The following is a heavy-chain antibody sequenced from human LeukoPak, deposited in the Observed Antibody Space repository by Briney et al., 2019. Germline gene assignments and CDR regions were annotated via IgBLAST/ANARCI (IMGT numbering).Heavy chain of an antibody. J-gene: IGHJ4*02. CDR3: ARGTYYYDSSGHYRYRIFDY. D-gene: IGHD3-22*01. Sequence: GASMKVCCKAYGYSVTSYGSNWVRQALGKGLEWMGWMNPNSGNTGYAQKFQGRVTITRNTSISTAYMELSSLRSEDTAVYYCARGTYYYDSSGHYRYRIFDYWGQGTLVTVSS. CDR1: GYSVTSYG. V-gene: IGHV1-8*03. CDR2: MNPNSGNT.